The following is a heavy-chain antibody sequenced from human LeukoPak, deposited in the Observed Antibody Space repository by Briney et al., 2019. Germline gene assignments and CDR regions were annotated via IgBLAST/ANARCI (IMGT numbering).Heavy chain of an antibody. Sequence: PSETLSLTCAVYGGSFSGYYWSWIRQPPGKGLEWIGYIYYSGSTNYNPSLKSRVTISVDTSKNQFSLKLSSVTAADTAVYYCARDRFMAAAGILYYYYGMDVWGQGTTVTVSS. CDR3: ARDRFMAAAGILYYYYGMDV. J-gene: IGHJ6*02. CDR2: IYYSGST. D-gene: IGHD6-13*01. V-gene: IGHV4-59*01. CDR1: GGSFSGYY.